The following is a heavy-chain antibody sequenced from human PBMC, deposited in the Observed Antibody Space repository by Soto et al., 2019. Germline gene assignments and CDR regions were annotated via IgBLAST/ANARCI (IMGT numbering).Heavy chain of an antibody. CDR2: ISSGGVYI. CDR1: TFSLYS. D-gene: IGHD1-26*01. CDR3: TRDQGGSYDSWFDP. Sequence: EVQIVESGGGLVQPGGSLRLSCNFTFSLYSMDWVRQAPGKGLERVASISSGGVYIKYAGSVKGRFTISRDNAKNSVSLQMNSLRVDDTALYFCTRDQGGSYDSWFDPGGQGTLVTVSS. V-gene: IGHV3-21*02. J-gene: IGHJ5*02.